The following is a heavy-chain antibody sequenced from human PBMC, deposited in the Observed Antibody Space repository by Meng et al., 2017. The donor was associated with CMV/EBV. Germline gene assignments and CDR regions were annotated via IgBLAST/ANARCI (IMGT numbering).Heavy chain of an antibody. CDR2: VYRSGGT. J-gene: IGHJ4*02. CDR3: ARTDCSSTSCYLNY. D-gene: IGHD2-2*01. V-gene: IGHV4-4*07. Sequence: TVSGGSIRSYYWSWIRQPAGKGLEWIGRVYRSGGTDYKSSLKSRVTMSVDTSRNQFSLKLSSVTAADTAVYYCARTDCSSTSCYLNYWGQGTLVTVSS. CDR1: GGSIRSYY.